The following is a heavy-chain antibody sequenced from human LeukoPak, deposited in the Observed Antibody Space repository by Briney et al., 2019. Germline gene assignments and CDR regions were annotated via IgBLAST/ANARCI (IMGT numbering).Heavy chain of an antibody. CDR3: ASGVCGGSCYQIDY. Sequence: GRSLRLSCAASGFTFSSYGMHWVRQAPGKGLEWVAVISYDGSNKYYADSVKGRFTISRDNSKNTLYLQMNSLKTEDTAVYYCASGVCGGSCYQIDYWGQGTLVTVSS. CDR1: GFTFSSYG. CDR2: ISYDGSNK. V-gene: IGHV3-30*03. D-gene: IGHD2-15*01. J-gene: IGHJ4*02.